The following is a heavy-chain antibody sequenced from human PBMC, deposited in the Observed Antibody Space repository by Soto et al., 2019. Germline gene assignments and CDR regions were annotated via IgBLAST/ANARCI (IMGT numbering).Heavy chain of an antibody. J-gene: IGHJ6*02. CDR3: ARVVRYFDTPYGMDV. D-gene: IGHD3-9*01. Sequence: GGSLRLSCAASGFTFSSYAMSWDRQAPGKGLEWVSSIGGSGGNTYYADSVKGRFTISRDNSKNTLFLQMNRLRAEDTAEYYCARVVRYFDTPYGMDVWGHGTTVTVSS. V-gene: IGHV3-23*01. CDR1: GFTFSSYA. CDR2: IGGSGGNT.